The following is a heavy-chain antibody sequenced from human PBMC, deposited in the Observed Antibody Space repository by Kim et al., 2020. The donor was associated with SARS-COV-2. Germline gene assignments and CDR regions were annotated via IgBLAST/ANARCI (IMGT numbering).Heavy chain of an antibody. CDR1: GFTFSDYG. Sequence: GGSLRLSCAASGFTFSDYGMHWVRQAPGRGLEWVAVISFDGTTTEYGDSVKGRFIISRDNSKNTLYLQMNSLRAEDTAVYHCAKDAGGDSWSGLFMHWY. D-gene: IGHD3-3*01. CDR2: ISFDGTTT. V-gene: IGHV3-30*18. CDR3: AKDAGGDSWSGLFMHWY. J-gene: IGHJ2*01.